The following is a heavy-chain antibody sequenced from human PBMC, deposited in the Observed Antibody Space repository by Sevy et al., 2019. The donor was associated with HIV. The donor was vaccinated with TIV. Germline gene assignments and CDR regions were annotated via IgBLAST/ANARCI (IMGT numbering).Heavy chain of an antibody. CDR3: ARGRGVPAAILGWFDP. CDR2: IYYSGST. D-gene: IGHD2-2*01. CDR1: GGSISSYY. J-gene: IGHJ5*02. V-gene: IGHV4-59*01. Sequence: SETLSLTCTVSGGSISSYYWSWIRQPPGKGLEWIGYIYYSGSTNYNPSLKSRVTISVDTSKNQFSLKLSSVTAVDTAVYYCARGRGVPAAILGWFDPWGQGTLVTVSS.